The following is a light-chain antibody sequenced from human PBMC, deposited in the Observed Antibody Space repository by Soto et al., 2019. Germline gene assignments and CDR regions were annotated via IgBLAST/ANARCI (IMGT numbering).Light chain of an antibody. CDR3: LQHNNYTFP. V-gene: IGKV1-17*01. Sequence: DIQMTQSPSSLPASVGDRVTITCRASQDIRNDVGWYQQKAGKAPNRLIFAASSLHSGVPSRFTGSRSGTEFTLTIASLQPEDFATYYCLQHNNYTFPFGGGTKVDIX. CDR1: QDIRND. CDR2: AAS. J-gene: IGKJ4*01.